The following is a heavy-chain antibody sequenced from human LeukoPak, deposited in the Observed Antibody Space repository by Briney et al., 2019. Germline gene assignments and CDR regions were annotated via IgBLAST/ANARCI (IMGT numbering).Heavy chain of an antibody. Sequence: SETLSLTCAVYGGSFSGYYWSWIRRPPGKGLEWIGEINHSGSTNYNPTLKSRVTISVDTSKNQFSLKLSSVTAADTAVYYCARHRGLRWSQRYYFDYWGQGTLVTVSS. J-gene: IGHJ4*02. CDR1: GGSFSGYY. CDR2: INHSGST. CDR3: ARHRGLRWSQRYYFDY. D-gene: IGHD4-23*01. V-gene: IGHV4-34*01.